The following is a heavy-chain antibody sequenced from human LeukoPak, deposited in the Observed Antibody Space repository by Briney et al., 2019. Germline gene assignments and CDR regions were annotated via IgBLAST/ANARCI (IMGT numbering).Heavy chain of an antibody. CDR3: AKENGDYGEYYYFYYMDV. Sequence: QPGGSLRLSCAVSGFTFSSYAMSWVRQAPGKGLEWVSAISGSGGSTYYADSVKGRFTISRDNSKNTLYLQMNSLRAEDTAVYYCAKENGDYGEYYYFYYMDVWGKGTTVTVSS. CDR2: ISGSGGST. CDR1: GFTFSSYA. D-gene: IGHD4-17*01. V-gene: IGHV3-23*01. J-gene: IGHJ6*03.